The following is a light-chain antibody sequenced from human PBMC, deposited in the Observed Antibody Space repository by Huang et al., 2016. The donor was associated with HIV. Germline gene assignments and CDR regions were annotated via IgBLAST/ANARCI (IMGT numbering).Light chain of an antibody. Sequence: EIVLTQSPATLSLSPGDRATLSCRASQSVSSYLAWYQQTPGQAPRLLIYDASNRAAGIPARFSGSGSGTDFTLTISSLEPEDFAVYYCQQRSNWPAALTFGGGTKVEI. CDR2: DAS. V-gene: IGKV3-11*01. J-gene: IGKJ4*01. CDR1: QSVSSY. CDR3: QQRSNWPAALT.